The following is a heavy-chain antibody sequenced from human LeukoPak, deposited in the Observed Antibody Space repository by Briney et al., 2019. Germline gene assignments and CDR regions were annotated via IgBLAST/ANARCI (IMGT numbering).Heavy chain of an antibody. Sequence: GGSLRLSCAASGFTFSSYNMNWVRQAPGKGLDWVSSISSSSSYIYYADSVKGRFTISRDNAKNSLYLQMNSLRAEDTAVYYCARDKYSSGWYYFDYWGQGTLVTVSS. CDR3: ARDKYSSGWYYFDY. CDR2: ISSSSSYI. CDR1: GFTFSSYN. D-gene: IGHD6-19*01. V-gene: IGHV3-21*01. J-gene: IGHJ4*02.